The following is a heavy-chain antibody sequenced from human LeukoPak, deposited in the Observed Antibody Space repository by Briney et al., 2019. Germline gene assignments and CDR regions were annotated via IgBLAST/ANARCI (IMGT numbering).Heavy chain of an antibody. CDR2: INWNGGST. Sequence: WVRQAPGKGLEWVSGINWNGGSTGYADSVKGRFTISRDNAKNSLYLQMNSLRAEDTALYYCARDDSPGYYAFDIWGQGTMVTVSS. D-gene: IGHD1-1*01. J-gene: IGHJ3*02. V-gene: IGHV3-20*03. CDR3: ARDDSPGYYAFDI.